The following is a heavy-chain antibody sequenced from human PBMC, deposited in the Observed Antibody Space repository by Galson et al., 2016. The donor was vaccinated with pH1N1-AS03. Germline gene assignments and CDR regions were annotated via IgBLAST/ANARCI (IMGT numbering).Heavy chain of an antibody. CDR3: ARDPRGPCTSSTCPTAYYFGMDV. D-gene: IGHD2-2*01. Sequence: SVKVSCKASGYTFTSYGISWVRQAPGQGLESMGWINPKSGVTNYAQKFQAWVTMTRDTSSSTAYMELSGLKSDDTAVYYCARDPRGPCTSSTCPTAYYFGMDVWGQGTTVIVSS. J-gene: IGHJ6*02. V-gene: IGHV1-2*04. CDR1: GYTFTSYG. CDR2: INPKSGVT.